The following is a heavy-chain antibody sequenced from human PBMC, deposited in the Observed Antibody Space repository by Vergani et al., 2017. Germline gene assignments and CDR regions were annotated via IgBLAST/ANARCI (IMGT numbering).Heavy chain of an antibody. J-gene: IGHJ6*03. CDR2: INPSGGST. CDR1: GYTFTSYY. D-gene: IGHD6-13*01. V-gene: IGHV1-46*01. Sequence: QVQLVQSGAEVKKPGASVKVSCKASGYTFTSYYMHWVRQAPGQGLEWMGIINPSGGSTSYAQKVQGRVTMTRDTSTSTVYVELSSLRSEDTAVDYCARGKDDSSSLKAPYYYYYMDVWGKGTTVTVSS. CDR3: ARGKDDSSSLKAPYYYYYMDV.